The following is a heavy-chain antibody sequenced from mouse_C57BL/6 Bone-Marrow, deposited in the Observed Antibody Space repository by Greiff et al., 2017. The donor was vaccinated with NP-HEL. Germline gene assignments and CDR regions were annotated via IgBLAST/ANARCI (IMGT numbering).Heavy chain of an antibody. CDR3: ARRESTMVRDYFDY. J-gene: IGHJ2*01. CDR2: ISSGGSYT. V-gene: IGHV5-6*01. D-gene: IGHD2-2*01. Sequence: EVQVVESGGDLVKPGGSLKLSCAASGFTFSSYGMSWVRQTPDKRLGWVATISSGGSYTYYPDSVKGRLTISRDNAKNTLYLQMSSLKSEDTAMYYCARRESTMVRDYFDYWGQGTTLTVSS. CDR1: GFTFSSYG.